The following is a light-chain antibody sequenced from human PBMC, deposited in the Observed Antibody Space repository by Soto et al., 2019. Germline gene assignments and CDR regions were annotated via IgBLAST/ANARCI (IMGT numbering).Light chain of an antibody. CDR3: QSYDSSLSGYV. V-gene: IGLV1-40*01. CDR2: GSS. Sequence: QSVLTQPPSVSGAPGQRVTISCTGSSSNIGAGYDVHWYQQLPGTAPKLLIYGSSNRPSEVPDRFSGSKSGTSASLAITGLRAQDEADYYCQSYDSSLSGYVFGTGTKLTVL. J-gene: IGLJ1*01. CDR1: SSNIGAGYD.